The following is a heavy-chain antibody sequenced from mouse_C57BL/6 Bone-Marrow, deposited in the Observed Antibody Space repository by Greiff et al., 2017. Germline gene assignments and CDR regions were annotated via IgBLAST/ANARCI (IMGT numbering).Heavy chain of an antibody. J-gene: IGHJ2*01. V-gene: IGHV5-4*03. CDR3: ATTVDDY. CDR1: GFTFSSYA. D-gene: IGHD1-1*01. CDR2: ISDGGSYT. Sequence: DVKLVESGGGLVKPGGSLKLSCAASGFTFSSYAMSWVRQTPEKRLEWVATISDGGSYTYYPDNVKGRFTISRDNAKNNLYLQMSHLKSEDTAMYYCATTVDDYWGQGTTLTVSS.